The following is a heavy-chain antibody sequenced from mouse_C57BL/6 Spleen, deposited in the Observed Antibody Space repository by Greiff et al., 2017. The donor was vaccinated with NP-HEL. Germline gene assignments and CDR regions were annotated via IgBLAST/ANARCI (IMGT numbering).Heavy chain of an antibody. CDR3: ARIYYDYDERGFAY. D-gene: IGHD2-4*01. V-gene: IGHV1-64*01. Sequence: QVQLQQPGAELVKPGASVKLSCKASGYTFTSYWMHWVKQRPGQGLEWIGMIHPNSGSTNYNEKFKSKATLTVDKSSSTAYMQLSSLTSEDSAVYYCARIYYDYDERGFAYWGQGTLVTVSA. CDR2: IHPNSGST. J-gene: IGHJ3*01. CDR1: GYTFTSYW.